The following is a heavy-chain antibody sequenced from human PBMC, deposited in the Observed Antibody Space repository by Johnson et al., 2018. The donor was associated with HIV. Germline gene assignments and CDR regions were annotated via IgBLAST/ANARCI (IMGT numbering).Heavy chain of an antibody. Sequence: VQLVESGGGLVQPGRSLRLSCTASGFTFGYYAMSWVRQAPGKGLEWVGFIRSKAYGGTTEYAASVKGRFTISRDDSKSIAYLQMNSLKTEDTAVYYCTRVSYRGYHSAFDIWGQGTMVTVSS. V-gene: IGHV3-49*04. CDR1: GFTFGYYA. CDR3: TRVSYRGYHSAFDI. CDR2: IRSKAYGGTT. J-gene: IGHJ3*02. D-gene: IGHD3-10*01.